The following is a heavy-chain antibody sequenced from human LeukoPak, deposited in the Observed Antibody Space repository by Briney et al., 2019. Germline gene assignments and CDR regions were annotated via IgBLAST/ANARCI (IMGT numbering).Heavy chain of an antibody. Sequence: GASVKVSCKASGYTFTGYYMHWVRQAPGQGREGMGWINPNSGGTNYAQKFQGRVPMPRDTSISTAYMELSRLRSGDTAVYYCARDDSSAAGGYWGQGTLVTVSS. J-gene: IGHJ4*02. CDR2: INPNSGGT. CDR3: ARDDSSAAGGY. CDR1: GYTFTGYY. D-gene: IGHD6-25*01. V-gene: IGHV1-2*02.